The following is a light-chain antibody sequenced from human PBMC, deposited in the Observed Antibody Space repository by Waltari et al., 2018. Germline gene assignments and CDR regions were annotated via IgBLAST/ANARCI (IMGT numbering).Light chain of an antibody. Sequence: IVLTQSPGHLSLSPGERATLSCRASQSVSKHLAWYQQKPRQAPRLLIYDASTRATGIPDRFSATGWGTDFSLSISRLEPEDFAVYYCQKYGTVPATFGQGTKVQMK. CDR1: QSVSKH. CDR3: QKYGTVPAT. V-gene: IGKV3-20*01. J-gene: IGKJ1*01. CDR2: DAS.